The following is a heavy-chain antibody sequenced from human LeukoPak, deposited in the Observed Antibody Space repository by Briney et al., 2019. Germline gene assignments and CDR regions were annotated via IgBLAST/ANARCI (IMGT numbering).Heavy chain of an antibody. J-gene: IGHJ6*03. CDR1: GGSISSSSYY. CDR2: IYYSGST. D-gene: IGHD3-10*01. Sequence: SETLPLTCTVSGGSISSSSYYWGWIRQPPGKGLEWIGSIYYSGSTYYNPSLKSRVTISVDTSKNQFSLKLSSVTAADTAVYYCATKDYYGSGSYVFAWGYYYYMDVWGQGTLVTVSS. V-gene: IGHV4-39*07. CDR3: ATKDYYGSGSYVFAWGYYYYMDV.